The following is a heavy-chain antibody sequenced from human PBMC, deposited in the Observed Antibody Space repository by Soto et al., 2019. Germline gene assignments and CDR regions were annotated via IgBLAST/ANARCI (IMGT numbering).Heavy chain of an antibody. CDR2: ISRISNDI. CDR3: ARYDYVNYGGAFDI. J-gene: IGHJ3*02. V-gene: IGHV3-48*01. D-gene: IGHD3-16*01. CDR1: GFTFSNFS. Sequence: GGSLRLPYAASGFTFSNFSMNWVRQTPGKGLEWVSYISRISNDIYYAESVKGRFTISRDNAKNSLYLQMNSLRAEDTAVYYCARYDYVNYGGAFDIWGQGTMVTVSS.